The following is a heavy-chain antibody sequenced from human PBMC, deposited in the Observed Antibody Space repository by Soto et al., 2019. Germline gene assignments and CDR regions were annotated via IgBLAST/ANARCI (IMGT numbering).Heavy chain of an antibody. CDR3: ASHGITGTWVYYYGMDV. V-gene: IGHV1-69*12. Sequence: QVQLVQSGAEVKKPGSSVKVSCKASGGTFSSYAISWVRQAPGQGLEWMGGIIPIFGTANYAQKFQGRVTITADESTSTAYMELSSLRSEATAVYYCASHGITGTWVYYYGMDVWGQGTTVTVSS. CDR1: GGTFSSYA. CDR2: IIPIFGTA. J-gene: IGHJ6*02. D-gene: IGHD1-7*01.